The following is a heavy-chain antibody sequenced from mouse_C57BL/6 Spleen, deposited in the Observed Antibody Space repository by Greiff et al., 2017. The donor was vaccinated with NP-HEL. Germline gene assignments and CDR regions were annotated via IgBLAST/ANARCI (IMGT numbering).Heavy chain of an antibody. CDR2: IYPRDGST. D-gene: IGHD1-1*01. J-gene: IGHJ1*03. CDR1: GYTFTDHT. Sequence: VQLQQSDAELVKPGASVKISCKVSGYTFTDHTIHWMKQRPEQGLEWIGYIYPRDGSTKYNEKFKGKATLTADKSSSTAYMQLNSLTSEDSAVYFCAREYYYGSSYWYFDVWGTGTTVTVSS. V-gene: IGHV1-78*01. CDR3: AREYYYGSSYWYFDV.